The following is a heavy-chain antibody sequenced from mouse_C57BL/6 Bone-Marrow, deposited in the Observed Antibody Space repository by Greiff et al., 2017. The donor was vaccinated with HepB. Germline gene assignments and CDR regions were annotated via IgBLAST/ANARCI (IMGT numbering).Heavy chain of an antibody. CDR3: ARFYYDPYYYAMDY. CDR2: IDPSDSYT. CDR1: GYTFTSYW. Sequence: VQLKQPGAELVMPGASVKLSCKASGYTFTSYWMHWVKQRPGQGLEWIGEIDPSDSYTNYNQKFKGKSTLTVDKSSSTAYMQLSSLTSEDSAVYYCARFYYDPYYYAMDYWGQGTSVTVSS. D-gene: IGHD2-4*01. V-gene: IGHV1-69*01. J-gene: IGHJ4*01.